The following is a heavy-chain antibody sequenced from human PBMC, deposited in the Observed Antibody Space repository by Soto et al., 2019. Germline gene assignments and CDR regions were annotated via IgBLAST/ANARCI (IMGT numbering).Heavy chain of an antibody. D-gene: IGHD3-3*01. Sequence: SETLSLTCTVSGGSISSSSYYWGWIRQPPGKGMEWIGSTYYSGSTYYNPSLKSRVTISVDTSKSQFSLKLSSVTAADTAVYYCARXRISLGGVVSRSYYGMDVWGKGTTVTSPQ. CDR1: GGSISSSSYY. CDR3: ARXRISLGGVVSRSYYGMDV. J-gene: IGHJ6*04. V-gene: IGHV4-39*01. CDR2: TYYSGST.